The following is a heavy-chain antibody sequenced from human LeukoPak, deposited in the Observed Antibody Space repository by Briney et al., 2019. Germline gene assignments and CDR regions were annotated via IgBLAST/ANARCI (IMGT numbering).Heavy chain of an antibody. J-gene: IGHJ6*03. V-gene: IGHV3-30*02. CDR2: IRYDGSNK. CDR1: GFTFSSYG. D-gene: IGHD6-19*01. Sequence: GGSPRLSCAASGFTFSSYGMHWVRQAPGKGLEWVAFIRYDGSNKYYADSVKGRFTISRDNSKNTLYLQMNSLRAEDTAVYYCAKTAVAGTNYYYMDVWGKGTTVTVSS. CDR3: AKTAVAGTNYYYMDV.